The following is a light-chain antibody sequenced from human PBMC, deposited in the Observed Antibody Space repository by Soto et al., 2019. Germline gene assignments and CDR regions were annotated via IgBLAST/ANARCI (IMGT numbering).Light chain of an antibody. Sequence: DIQMTQSPSTLSASVGDRVTITCRASQSLSSWLAWYQQKAGEAPKLLIYKASSLESGVPSRFGGSGSGTEFTLTISSLQSDDFATYYCQQYNVYPWPFGQGTQVEIK. CDR2: KAS. CDR1: QSLSSW. CDR3: QQYNVYPWP. V-gene: IGKV1-5*03. J-gene: IGKJ1*01.